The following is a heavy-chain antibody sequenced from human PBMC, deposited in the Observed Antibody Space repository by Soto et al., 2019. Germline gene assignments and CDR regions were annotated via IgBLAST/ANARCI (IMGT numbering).Heavy chain of an antibody. V-gene: IGHV3-23*01. J-gene: IGHJ6*02. Sequence: EVQLLESGGGLVQPGGSLRLSCAASGFTFSSYAMSWVRQAPGKGLEWVSAISGSGGSTYYADSVKGRFTISRDNSKNTLYLQMNGLRAEDTAVYYCAILPWGHSSSYYYYGMDVWGQGTTVTVSS. CDR3: AILPWGHSSSYYYYGMDV. D-gene: IGHD6-6*01. CDR1: GFTFSSYA. CDR2: ISGSGGST.